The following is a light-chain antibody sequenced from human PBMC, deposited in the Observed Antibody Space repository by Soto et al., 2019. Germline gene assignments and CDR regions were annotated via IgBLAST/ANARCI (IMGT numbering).Light chain of an antibody. V-gene: IGKV3-11*01. J-gene: IGKJ4*01. CDR2: DAS. CDR1: QSVSSY. CDR3: QQRSSWPQLT. Sequence: EIVLTQSPATLSLSPGERATLSCRASQSVSSYLAWYQQKPGQAPRLLIYDASNRATGIPARFSGSGSGTAFTLTISSLEPEDFAVYYCQQRSSWPQLTFGGGTKVEIK.